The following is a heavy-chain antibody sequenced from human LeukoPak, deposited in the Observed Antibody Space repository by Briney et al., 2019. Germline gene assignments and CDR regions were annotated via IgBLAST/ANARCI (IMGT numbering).Heavy chain of an antibody. D-gene: IGHD2-2*01. CDR1: GGSISSGDYY. J-gene: IGHJ5*02. V-gene: IGHV4-30-4*01. CDR3: ARGRTPEIVVPAAVNWFDP. Sequence: SQTLSLTCTVSGGSISSGDYYWSWIRQPPGKGLEWIGEINHSGSTNYNPSLKSRVTISVDTSKNQFSLKLSSVTAADTAVYYCARGRTPEIVVPAAVNWFDPWGQGTLVTVSS. CDR2: INHSGST.